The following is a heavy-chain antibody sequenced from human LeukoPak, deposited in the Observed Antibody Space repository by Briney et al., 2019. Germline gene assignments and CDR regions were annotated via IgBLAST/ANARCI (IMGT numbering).Heavy chain of an antibody. CDR1: GYTFTNYG. J-gene: IGHJ4*02. CDR2: ISADNGNT. Sequence: GASVKVSCKASGYTFTNYGISWVRQAPGQGLEWMGWISADNGNTYYTQNFQGRVSMTTDTSTSTAYMEVRSLRSDDTAVFYCARVDILTGYYFSDSWGQGTLVTVSS. CDR3: ARVDILTGYYFSDS. V-gene: IGHV1-18*01. D-gene: IGHD3-9*01.